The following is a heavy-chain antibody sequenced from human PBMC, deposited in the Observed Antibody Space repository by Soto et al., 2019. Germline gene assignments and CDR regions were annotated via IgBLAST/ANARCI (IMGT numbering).Heavy chain of an antibody. J-gene: IGHJ4*02. CDR2: INHSGST. CDR3: ARGVYGGYYFDY. Sequence: SETLSLTCAVYGGSFSGYYWSWIRQPPGKGLEWIGEINHSGSTNYNPSLKSRVTTSVDTSKNQFSLKLSSVTAADTAVYYCARGVYGGYYFDYWGQGTLVTVSS. V-gene: IGHV4-34*01. D-gene: IGHD4-17*01. CDR1: GGSFSGYY.